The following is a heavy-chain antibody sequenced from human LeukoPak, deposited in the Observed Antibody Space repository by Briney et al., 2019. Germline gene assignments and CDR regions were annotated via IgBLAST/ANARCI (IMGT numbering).Heavy chain of an antibody. D-gene: IGHD2-15*01. CDR2: INPNSGAT. V-gene: IGHV1-2*02. Sequence: ASVKVSCKASGYTFTGYHMHWVRQAPGQGLEWMGWINPNSGATNKALKFQGRVTMTRDTSISTAYMELSRLRSDDTAVYYCARLHCSGGSCYSDYWGQGTLVTVSS. CDR1: GYTFTGYH. CDR3: ARLHCSGGSCYSDY. J-gene: IGHJ4*02.